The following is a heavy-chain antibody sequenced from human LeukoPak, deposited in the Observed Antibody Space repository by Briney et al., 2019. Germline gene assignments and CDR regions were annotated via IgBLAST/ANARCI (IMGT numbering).Heavy chain of an antibody. D-gene: IGHD6-13*01. Sequence: PPETLSLTCTVSGGSISSYYWTWIRQPAGKGLEWIGRIYTSGSTNYNPSLKSRVTMSVDTSNNQFSLNLSSVTAADTAVCYCARQIIAAGKNYYGMDVWGQGTTVTVSS. CDR2: IYTSGST. J-gene: IGHJ6*02. CDR1: GGSISSYY. V-gene: IGHV4-4*07. CDR3: ARQIIAAGKNYYGMDV.